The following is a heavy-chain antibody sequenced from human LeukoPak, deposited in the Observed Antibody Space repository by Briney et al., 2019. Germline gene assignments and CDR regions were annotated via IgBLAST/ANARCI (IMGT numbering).Heavy chain of an antibody. CDR2: IYYSGST. CDR3: ASRLCSGGSCYSVGELDP. V-gene: IGHV4-39*07. Sequence: SETLSLTCTVSGGSISSSSYYWGWIRQPPGKGLEWIGSIYYSGSTYYNPSLKSRVTISVDTSKNQFSLKLSSVTAADTAVYYCASRLCSGGSCYSVGELDPWGQGTLVTVSS. CDR1: GGSISSSSYY. D-gene: IGHD2-15*01. J-gene: IGHJ5*02.